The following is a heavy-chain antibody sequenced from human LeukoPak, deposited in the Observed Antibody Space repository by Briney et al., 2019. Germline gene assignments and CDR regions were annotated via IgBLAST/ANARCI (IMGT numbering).Heavy chain of an antibody. J-gene: IGHJ4*02. CDR2: ISYDGSNK. V-gene: IGHV3-30*18. CDR3: AKWDYDILTGYHD. CDR1: GFTFSSYG. D-gene: IGHD3-9*01. Sequence: PGRSLRLSCAASGFTFSSYGMHWVRQAPGKGLEWVAVISYDGSNKYYADSVKGRFTISRDNSKNTLYLQMNSLRAEDTAVYYCAKWDYDILTGYHDWGQGTLVTVSS.